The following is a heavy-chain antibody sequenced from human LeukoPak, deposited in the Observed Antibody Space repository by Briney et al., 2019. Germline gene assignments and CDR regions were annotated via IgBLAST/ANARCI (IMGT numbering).Heavy chain of an antibody. CDR3: ANFPGIAAAGTGY. CDR1: GGSFSGYY. J-gene: IGHJ4*02. D-gene: IGHD6-13*01. Sequence: SETLSLTCAVYGGSFSGYYWSWIRQPPGKGLEWIGEINHSGSTNYNPSLKSRVTISVDTSKNQFSLKPSSVTAADTAVYYCANFPGIAAAGTGYWGQGTLVTVSS. V-gene: IGHV4-34*01. CDR2: INHSGST.